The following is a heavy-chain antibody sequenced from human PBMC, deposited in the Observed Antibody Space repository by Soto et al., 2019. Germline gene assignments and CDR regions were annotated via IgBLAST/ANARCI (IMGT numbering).Heavy chain of an antibody. CDR3: ARGTIVARQHLDY. J-gene: IGHJ4*02. D-gene: IGHD6-6*01. Sequence: VQLVESGGGVVQPGKSLRLSCAASGFTFSSYAMHWARQAPGKGLEWVTVISIRGGDEYYAESVRGRFTISRDDLKNTLYLQMDSLRVEDTAVYYCARGTIVARQHLDYWGQGTLVTVSS. CDR2: ISIRGGDE. CDR1: GFTFSSYA. V-gene: IGHV3-30*03.